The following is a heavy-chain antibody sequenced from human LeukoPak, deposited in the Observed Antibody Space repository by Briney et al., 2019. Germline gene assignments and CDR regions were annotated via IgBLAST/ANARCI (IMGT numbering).Heavy chain of an antibody. V-gene: IGHV3-7*01. J-gene: IGHJ4*02. CDR3: AKGSYYNVLNYFDY. CDR2: IKQDGSEK. D-gene: IGHD3-10*01. CDR1: GFIFSSYG. Sequence: GGSLRLSCAASGFIFSSYGMHWVRQAPGKGLEWVANIKQDGSEKYYVDSVKGRFTISRDNAKNSLYLQMNSLRAEDTAVYYCAKGSYYNVLNYFDYWGQGTLVTVSS.